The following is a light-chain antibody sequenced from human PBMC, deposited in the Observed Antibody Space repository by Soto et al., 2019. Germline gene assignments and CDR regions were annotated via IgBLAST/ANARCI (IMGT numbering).Light chain of an antibody. Sequence: QSALTQPASVSGSPRQSITISCTGTSDDIGANNYVSWYQHHPGKAPKILIYEAANRPSGISHRFSGSKSGNTASLTISGLQAEDEADYFCTSYTSASTLVFGGGTQLTVL. CDR2: EAA. J-gene: IGLJ2*01. CDR1: SDDIGANNY. V-gene: IGLV2-14*01. CDR3: TSYTSASTLV.